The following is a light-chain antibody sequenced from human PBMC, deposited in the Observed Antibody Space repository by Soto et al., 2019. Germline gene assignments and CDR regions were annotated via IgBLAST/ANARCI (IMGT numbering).Light chain of an antibody. CDR2: GAS. V-gene: IGKV3-20*01. CDR1: QSVSSNY. Sequence: EIVLTQSPGTLSLSPGEKATLSCRASQSVSSNYLAWYQQKPGQAPRPLIYGASSRAIGIPDRFSGSGSGTDFTLTISRLETEDFAVYYCQQYGSLPWTFGQGTKVDIK. CDR3: QQYGSLPWT. J-gene: IGKJ1*01.